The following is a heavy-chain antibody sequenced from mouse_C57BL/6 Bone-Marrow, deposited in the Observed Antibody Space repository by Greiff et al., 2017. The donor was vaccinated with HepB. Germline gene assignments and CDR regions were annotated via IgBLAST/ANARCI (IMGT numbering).Heavy chain of an antibody. J-gene: IGHJ4*01. CDR3: ARESNYNYYAMDY. Sequence: VQLQQSDAELVKPGASVKISCKVSGYTFTDHTIHWMKQRPEQGLEWIGYIYPRDGSSKYNEKFKGKATLTADKSSSTAYMQLNSLTSEDSAVYFCARESNYNYYAMDYWGQGTTVTVSS. CDR1: GYTFTDHT. D-gene: IGHD2-5*01. V-gene: IGHV1-78*01. CDR2: IYPRDGSS.